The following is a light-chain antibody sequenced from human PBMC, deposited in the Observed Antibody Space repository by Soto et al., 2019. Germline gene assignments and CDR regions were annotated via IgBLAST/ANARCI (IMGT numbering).Light chain of an antibody. CDR2: KAS. CDR1: QSIDSW. J-gene: IGKJ4*01. V-gene: IGKV1-5*03. Sequence: DIQMTQSPSTLSASVGDRVTITCRASQSIDSWLAWYQQRPGKAPSLLIYKASSLESGVQSRFSGSGSGTEFILTIRSLLPDDFATYYCKQYNSYPVTFGGGTKVDIK. CDR3: KQYNSYPVT.